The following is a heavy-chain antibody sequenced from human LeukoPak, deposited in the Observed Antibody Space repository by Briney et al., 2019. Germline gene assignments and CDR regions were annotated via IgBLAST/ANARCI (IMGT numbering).Heavy chain of an antibody. J-gene: IGHJ6*02. CDR2: ISSSSSYI. Sequence: GGSLRLSCAASGFTFSSYSTNWVRQAPGKGLEWVSSISSSSSYIYYADSVKGRFTISRDNAKNSLYLQMNSLRAEDTAVYYCARGGVAAAGDYYYYGMDVWGQGTTVTVSS. V-gene: IGHV3-21*01. D-gene: IGHD6-13*01. CDR3: ARGGVAAAGDYYYYGMDV. CDR1: GFTFSSYS.